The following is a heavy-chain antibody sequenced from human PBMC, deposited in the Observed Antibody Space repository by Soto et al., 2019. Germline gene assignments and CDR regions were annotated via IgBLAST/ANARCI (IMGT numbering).Heavy chain of an antibody. CDR1: GGTFSSYA. D-gene: IGHD6-13*01. Sequence: SVKVSCKASGGTFSSYAISWVRQAPGQGLEWMGGIIPIFGTENYAQKFQGRVTITADESTSTAYMELSSLRSEETAVYYCARMGVKGITSDYYYYGMDVWGQGTTVTVSS. CDR2: IIPIFGTE. J-gene: IGHJ6*02. CDR3: ARMGVKGITSDYYYYGMDV. V-gene: IGHV1-69*13.